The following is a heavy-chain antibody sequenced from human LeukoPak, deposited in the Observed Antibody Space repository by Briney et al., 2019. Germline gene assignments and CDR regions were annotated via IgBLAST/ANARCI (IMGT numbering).Heavy chain of an antibody. CDR1: GSSISSGGYS. D-gene: IGHD3-3*01. CDR2: IYYSGST. J-gene: IGHJ4*02. CDR3: ARPTIFGVAEIDY. V-gene: IGHV4-39*01. Sequence: SETLSLTCAVSGSSISSGGYSWRWIRQPPGKGLEWIGSIYYSGSTYYNPSLKSRVTISVDTSKNQFSLKLSSVTAADTAVYYCARPTIFGVAEIDYWGQGTLVTVSS.